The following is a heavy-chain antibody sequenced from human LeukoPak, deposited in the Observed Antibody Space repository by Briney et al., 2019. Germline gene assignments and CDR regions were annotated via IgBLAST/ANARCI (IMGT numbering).Heavy chain of an antibody. J-gene: IGHJ4*02. CDR1: GFTFSSYP. D-gene: IGHD3-10*01. V-gene: IGHV3-30-3*01. CDR3: ARDLFPYGGFGDYYFDY. Sequence: PGGSLRLSCAASGFTFSSYPMHWVRQAPGRGLEWVAVISFDGGYKYYADSVKGRLSISRDNSKNTLYLQMNNLRTEDTAIYYCARDLFPYGGFGDYYFDYWGQGTLVAVSS. CDR2: ISFDGGYK.